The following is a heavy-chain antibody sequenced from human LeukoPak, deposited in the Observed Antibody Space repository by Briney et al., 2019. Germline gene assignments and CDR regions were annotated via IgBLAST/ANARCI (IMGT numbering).Heavy chain of an antibody. CDR1: GFTFSTSG. V-gene: IGHV3-33*01. D-gene: IGHD2-2*01. CDR3: ARDPSYCSSTSCYVGSPLYYYYPMDV. J-gene: IGHJ6*02. Sequence: GGSLRLSCAASGFTFSTSGMHWVRQAPGKGLEWVAVIWFDGSNKHYADSVKGRFTISRDNSENTLYLQMNSLRAEDTAVYYCARDPSYCSSTSCYVGSPLYYYYPMDVWGQGTTVTASS. CDR2: IWFDGSNK.